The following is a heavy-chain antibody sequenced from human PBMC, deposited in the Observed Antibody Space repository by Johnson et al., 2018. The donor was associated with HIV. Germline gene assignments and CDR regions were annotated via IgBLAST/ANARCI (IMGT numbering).Heavy chain of an antibody. J-gene: IGHJ3*02. Sequence: VQLLESGGGVVQPGRSLRLSCAASGFTFSSYAMHWVRQAPGQGLEWVSYISSSGSTISYAASVQGRFPISRDNDKNSLYLHMNSLRAEDTAVYYCARDRPPWMGEDAFDIWGQGTMVTVSS. CDR2: ISSSGSTI. CDR1: GFTFSSYA. D-gene: IGHD1-1*01. CDR3: ARDRPPWMGEDAFDI. V-gene: IGHV3-48*04.